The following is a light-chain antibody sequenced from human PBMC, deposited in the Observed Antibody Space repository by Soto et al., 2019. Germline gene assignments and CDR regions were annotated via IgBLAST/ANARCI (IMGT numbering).Light chain of an antibody. CDR2: DAS. J-gene: IGKJ1*01. CDR1: QSVGNK. Sequence: EIVMTQSPATLSVSPGERATLFCRASQSVGNKLAWYHQKPGQAPRLLIFDASIRAADIPARFSGSGSGTEFTLTISSLQSADFAVYYCQHYNNYLAWTFGQGTKVEIK. CDR3: QHYNNYLAWT. V-gene: IGKV3-15*01.